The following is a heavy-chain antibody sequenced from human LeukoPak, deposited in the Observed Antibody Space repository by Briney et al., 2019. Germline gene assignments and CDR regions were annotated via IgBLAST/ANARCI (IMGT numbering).Heavy chain of an antibody. J-gene: IGHJ3*02. CDR3: ARVRGVTKGLYVFDI. CDR1: GFTFSSYG. V-gene: IGHV3-30*03. D-gene: IGHD3-10*01. Sequence: PGGSLRLSCAASGFTFSSYGMHWVRQAPGKGLEWVAVISYDGSNKYNEDSVKGRFTISRDNAKKTLYLQMNSLRVEDTAVYYCARVRGVTKGLYVFDIWGQGTMVTVSS. CDR2: ISYDGSNK.